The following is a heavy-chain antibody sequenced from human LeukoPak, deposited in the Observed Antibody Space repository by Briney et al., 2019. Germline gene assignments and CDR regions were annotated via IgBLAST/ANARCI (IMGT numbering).Heavy chain of an antibody. CDR2: IYYSGST. V-gene: IGHV4-59*01. Sequence: GSLRLSCAASGFTFSSYAMSWVRQAPGKGLEWIGYIYYSGSTNYNPSLKSRVTISVDTSKNQFSLKLSSVTAADTAVYYCARVRIVYYYYYYMDVWGKGTTVTISS. D-gene: IGHD2/OR15-2a*01. J-gene: IGHJ6*03. CDR1: GFTFSSYA. CDR3: ARVRIVYYYYYYMDV.